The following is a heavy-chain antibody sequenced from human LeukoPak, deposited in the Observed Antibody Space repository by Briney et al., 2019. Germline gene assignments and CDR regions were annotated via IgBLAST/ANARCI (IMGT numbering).Heavy chain of an antibody. CDR3: AREGPYRKLGMLL. CDR2: IIPIFGTA. V-gene: IGHV1-69*13. Sequence: SVKVSCKASGGTFSSYAISWVRQAPGQGLEWMGGIIPIFGTANYAQKFQGRVTITADESTSTAYMELSSLRSEDTAVYYCAREGPYRKLGMLLWGQGTLVTVSS. D-gene: IGHD7-27*01. J-gene: IGHJ4*02. CDR1: GGTFSSYA.